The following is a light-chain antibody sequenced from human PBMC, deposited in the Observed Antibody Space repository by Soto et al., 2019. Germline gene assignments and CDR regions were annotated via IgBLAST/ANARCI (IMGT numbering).Light chain of an antibody. J-gene: IGKJ4*01. CDR3: HYYGRSPLT. Sequence: EIVLTQSPGTLSLSPGERVNISCRASQRVSGSNVGWYQQKPGQAPSLLIYGASKRTTGVPDRFSGSGSGTDFTLTISRLEPEDFAVYYCHYYGRSPLTFGGGTKVDIK. CDR2: GAS. CDR1: QRVSGSN. V-gene: IGKV3-20*01.